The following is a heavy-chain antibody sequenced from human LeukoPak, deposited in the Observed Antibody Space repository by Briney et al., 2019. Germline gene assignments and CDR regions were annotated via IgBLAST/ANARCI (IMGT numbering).Heavy chain of an antibody. V-gene: IGHV4-59*12. CDR1: GGSISSYY. CDR2: IYYSGST. J-gene: IGHJ6*03. D-gene: IGHD4-11*01. Sequence: SETLSLTCTVSGGSISSYYWSWIRQPPGKGLEWVGFIYYSGSTSYNPSLKSRVTISVDTSKNQFSLKLSSVTAADTAVYYCARVTTSSYSYYYYYMDVWGKGTTVTVYS. CDR3: ARVTTSSYSYYYYYMDV.